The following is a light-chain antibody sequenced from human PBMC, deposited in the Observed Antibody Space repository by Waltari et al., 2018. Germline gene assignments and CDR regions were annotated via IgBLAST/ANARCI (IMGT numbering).Light chain of an antibody. CDR1: DSNIEAGHD. V-gene: IGLV1-40*01. CDR3: QSYDRSLTGSWV. Sequence: QSVLTPPPSVSGAPGQRVTISCTGTDSNIEAGHDVHWYQQLPGTAPKLLIYCNTNRPSGVSDLFSGSKSGTSGSLAITGLQAEDEAYYYCQSYDRSLTGSWVFGGGTKLTVL. CDR2: CNT. J-gene: IGLJ3*02.